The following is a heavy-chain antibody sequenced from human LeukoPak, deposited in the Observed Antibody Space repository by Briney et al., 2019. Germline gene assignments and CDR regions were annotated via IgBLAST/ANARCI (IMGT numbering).Heavy chain of an antibody. CDR1: LCTVSSSA. D-gene: IGHD1-7*01. J-gene: IGHJ5*02. Sequence: GAPVRLSCSASLCTVSSSAISRVRQAPGPRVRCWGRIMPFLGIANYTQTFQGRVTITADKSTSTVYMELSSLRSEDTAVYYCARCGTGTMKAWFDAWGQGTLVTVSS. CDR2: IMPFLGIA. V-gene: IGHV1-69*04. CDR3: ARCGTGTMKAWFDA.